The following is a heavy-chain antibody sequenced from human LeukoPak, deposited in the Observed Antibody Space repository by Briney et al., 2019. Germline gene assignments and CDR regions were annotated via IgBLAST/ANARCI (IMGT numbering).Heavy chain of an antibody. J-gene: IGHJ4*02. CDR2: INPNSGGT. V-gene: IGHV1-2*06. CDR1: GYTFTCYY. D-gene: IGHD6-19*01. Sequence: GASVKVSCKASGYTFTCYYMHWVRQAPGQGLEWMGRINPNSGGTNYAQKFQGRVTITRDTSISTAYMELSRLRSDDTAVYYCARDYPYSSGWYGVYWGQGTLVTVSS. CDR3: ARDYPYSSGWYGVY.